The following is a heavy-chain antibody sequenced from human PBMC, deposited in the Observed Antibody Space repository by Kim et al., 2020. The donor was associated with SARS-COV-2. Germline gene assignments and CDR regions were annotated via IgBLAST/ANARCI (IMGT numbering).Heavy chain of an antibody. CDR3: AKGGWHVHYFYDYGVDV. D-gene: IGHD1-1*01. Sequence: GGSLRLSCAASGFTFGDYAMHWVRQVPGKGLEWVSGISWNSGNIGYADSVKGRFTISRDNARNSLYLQMNSLRTEDTALYYCAKGGWHVHYFYDYGVDVWGQGTTVTVSS. CDR1: GFTFGDYA. V-gene: IGHV3-9*01. CDR2: ISWNSGNI. J-gene: IGHJ6*02.